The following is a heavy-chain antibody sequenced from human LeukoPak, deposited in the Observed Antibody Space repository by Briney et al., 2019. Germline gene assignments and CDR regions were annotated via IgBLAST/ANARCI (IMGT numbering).Heavy chain of an antibody. Sequence: SETLSLTCTVSGGSISSYFWSWIRQPPGKGLEWIGHIYYSGRTNYSPSLKSRVTISVDTTKNQFSLILSSVTAADTAVYYCARDRGSSGWYGEGYFDYWGQGILVTVSP. J-gene: IGHJ4*02. CDR3: ARDRGSSGWYGEGYFDY. CDR2: IYYSGRT. V-gene: IGHV4-59*01. CDR1: GGSISSYF. D-gene: IGHD6-19*01.